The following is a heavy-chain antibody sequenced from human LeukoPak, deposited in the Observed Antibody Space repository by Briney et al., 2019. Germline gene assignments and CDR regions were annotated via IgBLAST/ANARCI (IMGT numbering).Heavy chain of an antibody. Sequence: ASVKVSCKASGYTFTSYYMHWVRQAPGQGLEWMGIINPSGGSTSYAQKFQGRVTMTRDMSTSTVYMELSSLRSEDTAVYYCTMVRGVILSKRVQFDPWGQGTLVTVSS. CDR3: TMVRGVILSKRVQFDP. CDR2: INPSGGST. CDR1: GYTFTSYY. J-gene: IGHJ5*02. V-gene: IGHV1-46*03. D-gene: IGHD3-10*01.